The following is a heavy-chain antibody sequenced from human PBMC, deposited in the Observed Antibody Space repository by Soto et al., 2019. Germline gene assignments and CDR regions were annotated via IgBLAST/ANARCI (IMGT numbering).Heavy chain of an antibody. CDR1: GFTFSDYY. CDR3: ARDPYSSGWYGYYFDY. D-gene: IGHD6-19*01. CDR2: ISSSSSYT. V-gene: IGHV3-11*06. J-gene: IGHJ4*02. Sequence: NPVGSLRLSCAASGFTFSDYYMSWIRQAPGKGLEWVSYISSSSSYTNYADSVKGRFTISRDNAKNSLYLQMNSLRAEDTAVYYCARDPYSSGWYGYYFDYWGQGTLVTVSS.